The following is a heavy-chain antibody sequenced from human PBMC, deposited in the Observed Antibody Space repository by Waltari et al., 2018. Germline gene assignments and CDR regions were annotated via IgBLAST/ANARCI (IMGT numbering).Heavy chain of an antibody. D-gene: IGHD6-13*01. J-gene: IGHJ4*02. CDR1: GFTFSSYG. Sequence: QVQLVESGGGVVQPGRSLRLSCAASGFTFSSYGMHWVRQAPGKGLEWVAVIWYDGSNKYYADSVKGRFTISRDNSKNTLYLQMNSLRAEDTAVYYCAKVGYGYSSSWYDYWGQGTLVIVSS. V-gene: IGHV3-33*06. CDR2: IWYDGSNK. CDR3: AKVGYGYSSSWYDY.